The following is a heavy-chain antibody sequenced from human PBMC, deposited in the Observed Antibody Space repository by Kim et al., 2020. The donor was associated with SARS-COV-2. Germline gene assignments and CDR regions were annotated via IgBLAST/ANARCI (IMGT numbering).Heavy chain of an antibody. Sequence: GGSLRLSCAASGFTFSSYAMSWVRQAPGKGLEWVSAISGSGGSTYYADSVKGRFTISRDNSKNTLYLQMNSLRAEDTAVYYCAKRGPFVVVTAKHPAPGPNFDYWGQGTLVTVSS. CDR1: GFTFSSYA. J-gene: IGHJ4*02. CDR2: ISGSGGST. V-gene: IGHV3-23*01. D-gene: IGHD2-21*02. CDR3: AKRGPFVVVTAKHPAPGPNFDY.